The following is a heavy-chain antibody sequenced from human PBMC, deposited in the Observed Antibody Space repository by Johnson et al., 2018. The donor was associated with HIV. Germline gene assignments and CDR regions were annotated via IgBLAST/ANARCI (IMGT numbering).Heavy chain of an antibody. V-gene: IGHV3-9*01. CDR2: ITWNSNIV. D-gene: IGHD4-23*01. Sequence: EVQLVESGGGLVQPGRSLRLSCVASGVKLDDYAMHWVRQPPGKGLEWVAGITWNSNIVDYADSVKGRVTISRDTAKNTLFLQMNSLRAEDTAVYYCAKDFHHVWYGGKNGPYDAFDIWGQGTMVTVSS. CDR1: GVKLDDYA. CDR3: AKDFHHVWYGGKNGPYDAFDI. J-gene: IGHJ3*02.